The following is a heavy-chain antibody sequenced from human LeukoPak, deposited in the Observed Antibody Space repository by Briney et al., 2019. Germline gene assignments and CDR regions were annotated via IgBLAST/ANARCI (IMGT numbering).Heavy chain of an antibody. V-gene: IGHV3-30*02. D-gene: IGHD6-13*01. CDR2: IEHDGSIA. CDR3: VKDVVPGRTGAGPGS. CDR1: GFRFRNFG. J-gene: IGHJ5*02. Sequence: GGSLRLCCVASGFRFRNFGFHWVRQAPYKVLEVVAFIEHDGSIASYSESVKGRFSLSRDDSKTAVSLQMNSLRAEDTALYYCVKDVVPGRTGAGPGSWGQGTLVTVSS.